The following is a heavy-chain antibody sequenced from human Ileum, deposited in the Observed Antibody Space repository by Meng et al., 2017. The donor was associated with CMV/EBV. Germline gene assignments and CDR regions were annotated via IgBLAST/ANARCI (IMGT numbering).Heavy chain of an antibody. V-gene: IGHV4-4*02. D-gene: IGHD3-16*01. CDR1: GGSSSSYNG. Sequence: VSGGSSSSYNGWSWVRQPPGKGLEWVGEIYYSGSTNYNPSLRSRVTISVDKSKNQFSLKLSSVTAADTAVYYCARDINGGRGAFDYWGQGILVTVSS. CDR2: IYYSGST. CDR3: ARDINGGRGAFDY. J-gene: IGHJ4*02.